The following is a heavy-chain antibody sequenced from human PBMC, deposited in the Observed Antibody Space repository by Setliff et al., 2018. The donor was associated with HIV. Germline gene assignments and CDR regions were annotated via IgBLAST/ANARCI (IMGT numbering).Heavy chain of an antibody. J-gene: IGHJ6*02. CDR1: GGSVSNYY. CDR3: ARGFLNWLGFEQEYYGMDV. D-gene: IGHD3-3*01. CDR2: IYTSGTP. Sequence: SETLSLTCTVSGGSVSNYYWSWIRQPPGKGLEWIGYIYTSGTPNYNPSLKSRVTISVDTSKNQFSLKLNSVTAADTAVYYCARGFLNWLGFEQEYYGMDVWGQGTTVTVSS. V-gene: IGHV4-4*09.